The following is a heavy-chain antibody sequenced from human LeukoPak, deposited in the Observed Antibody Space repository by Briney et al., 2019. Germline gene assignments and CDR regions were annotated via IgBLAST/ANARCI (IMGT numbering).Heavy chain of an antibody. CDR1: GGTFRCYA. Sequence: SVKVSCKASGGTFRCYAISWVRQAPGQGLEWMGGIIPIFGTANYAQKFQGRVTITADESTSTVYMELSSLRSEDTAVYYCAIPNYDILTGPDLYSFDYWGQGTVVTVSS. CDR2: IIPIFGTA. CDR3: AIPNYDILTGPDLYSFDY. J-gene: IGHJ4*02. V-gene: IGHV1-69*13. D-gene: IGHD3-9*01.